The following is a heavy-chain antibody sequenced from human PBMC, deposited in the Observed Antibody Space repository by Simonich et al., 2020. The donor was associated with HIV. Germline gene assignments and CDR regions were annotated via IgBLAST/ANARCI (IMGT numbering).Heavy chain of an antibody. CDR1: GFTFSSDA. Sequence: VQLVESGGGVVQPGRSLRLSCAASGFTFSSDAMSWVRQAPGKGLEWVPLMTDSNESNNYADSGKGRFTISRDHSKNTLYLQMNSLRAEDTAVYYCVNRAWLDSWGQGALVTVSS. J-gene: IGHJ5*01. D-gene: IGHD3-10*01. CDR2: MTDSNESN. CDR3: VNRAWLDS. V-gene: IGHV3-23*04.